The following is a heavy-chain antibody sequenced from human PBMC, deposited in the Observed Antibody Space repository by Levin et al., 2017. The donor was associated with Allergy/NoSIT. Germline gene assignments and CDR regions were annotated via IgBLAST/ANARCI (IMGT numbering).Heavy chain of an antibody. D-gene: IGHD6-19*01. J-gene: IGHJ4*02. CDR3: ARDRGDIAVAGRSPDFDY. CDR2: ISAYNGNT. V-gene: IGHV1-18*01. Sequence: ASVKVSCKASGYTFTNYGISWVRQAPGQGLEWMGWISAYNGNTNYAQKLQGRVTMTADTSTSTVYMELRSLISDDTAVYYCARDRGDIAVAGRSPDFDYWGQGTLVTVSS. CDR1: GYTFTNYG.